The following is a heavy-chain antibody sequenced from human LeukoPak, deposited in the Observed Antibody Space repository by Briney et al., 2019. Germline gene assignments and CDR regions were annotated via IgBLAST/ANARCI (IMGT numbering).Heavy chain of an antibody. V-gene: IGHV1-8*01. CDR1: GYTFTSYD. CDR2: MNPNSGNT. D-gene: IGHD3-10*01. Sequence: ASVKVSCKAPGYTFTSYDINWVRQATGQGLEWMGWMNPNSGNTGYAQKFQGRVTMTRNTSISTAYMELSSLRSEDTAVYYCARESYGSGSYYKGSNWFDPWGQGTLVTVSS. J-gene: IGHJ5*02. CDR3: ARESYGSGSYYKGSNWFDP.